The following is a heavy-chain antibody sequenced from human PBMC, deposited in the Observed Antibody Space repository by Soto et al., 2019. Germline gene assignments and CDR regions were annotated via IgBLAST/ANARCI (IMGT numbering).Heavy chain of an antibody. Sequence: ASVKVSCKASGYTFTGYYMHWVRQAPGQGLEWMGWINPNSGGTNYAQKFQGWVTMTREKSISTAYMELSRLRSDDTAVYYCALQGDCSGGSCYTYFDYWGQGTLVTVSS. CDR1: GYTFTGYY. CDR3: ALQGDCSGGSCYTYFDY. D-gene: IGHD2-15*01. J-gene: IGHJ4*02. CDR2: INPNSGGT. V-gene: IGHV1-2*04.